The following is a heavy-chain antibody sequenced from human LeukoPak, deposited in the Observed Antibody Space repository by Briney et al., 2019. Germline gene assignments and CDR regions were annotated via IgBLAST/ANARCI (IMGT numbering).Heavy chain of an antibody. J-gene: IGHJ3*01. Sequence: GGSLRLSCAASGFTFSSYEMNWVRQAPGKGLEWVSYISSSGSTIYYADSVKGRFTIARDNTKNSLRLQMNSLRVEDTAVYYCARALLLPIVTSLNEHAFDLWGQGTMVTVSS. V-gene: IGHV3-48*03. CDR1: GFTFSSYE. CDR3: ARALLLPIVTSLNEHAFDL. CDR2: ISSSGSTI. D-gene: IGHD3-16*02.